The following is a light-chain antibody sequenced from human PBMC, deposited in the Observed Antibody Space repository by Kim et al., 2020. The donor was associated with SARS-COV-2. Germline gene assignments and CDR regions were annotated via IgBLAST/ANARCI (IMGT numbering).Light chain of an antibody. V-gene: IGKV3-15*01. CDR3: QQYDNWPPLT. Sequence: VSPGERATLSCRARQSISTNLAWYQQKPGQSPRLLIYGASTRATDIPARFSGSGSGTEFTLTISSLQSEDFAVYYCQQYDNWPPLTFGQGTKLEI. CDR2: GAS. J-gene: IGKJ2*01. CDR1: QSISTN.